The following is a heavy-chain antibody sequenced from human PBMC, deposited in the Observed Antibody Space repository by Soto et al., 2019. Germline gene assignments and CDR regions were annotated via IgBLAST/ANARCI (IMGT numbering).Heavy chain of an antibody. V-gene: IGHV4-30-4*01. CDR2: IYYSGST. Sequence: LSLTCTVSGGSISSGDYYWSWIRQPPGKGLEWIGYIYYSGSTYYNPSLKSRVTISVDTSKNQFSLKLSSVTAADTAVYYCARGGERNNWFDPWGQGTLVTVSS. D-gene: IGHD7-27*01. CDR3: ARGGERNNWFDP. J-gene: IGHJ5*02. CDR1: GGSISSGDYY.